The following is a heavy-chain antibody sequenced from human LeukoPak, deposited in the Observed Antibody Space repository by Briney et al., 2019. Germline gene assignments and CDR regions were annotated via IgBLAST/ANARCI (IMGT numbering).Heavy chain of an antibody. CDR2: INHSGST. CDR1: GGSFSGYC. J-gene: IGHJ4*02. CDR3: ARGRGTMVRGVIITKYYFDY. D-gene: IGHD3-10*01. V-gene: IGHV4-34*01. Sequence: PSETLSLTCAVYGGSFSGYCWSWIRQPPGKGLEWIGEINHSGSTNYNPSLKSRVTISVDTSKNQFSLKLSSVTAADTAVYYCARGRGTMVRGVIITKYYFDYWGQGTLVTVSS.